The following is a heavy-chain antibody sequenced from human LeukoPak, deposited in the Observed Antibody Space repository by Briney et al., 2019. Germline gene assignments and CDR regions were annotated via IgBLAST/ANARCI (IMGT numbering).Heavy chain of an antibody. Sequence: PGGSLRLSCAASGFTFRNYLMNWVRQAPGKGLEWVSSISGSSNYIYYADSVKGRFTISRGNAKNSLYLQMNSLRAEDTAVYYCARDRVWEQWLVPWFDPWGQGTLVTVSS. D-gene: IGHD6-19*01. CDR2: ISGSSNYI. CDR3: ARDRVWEQWLVPWFDP. CDR1: GFTFRNYL. V-gene: IGHV3-21*01. J-gene: IGHJ5*02.